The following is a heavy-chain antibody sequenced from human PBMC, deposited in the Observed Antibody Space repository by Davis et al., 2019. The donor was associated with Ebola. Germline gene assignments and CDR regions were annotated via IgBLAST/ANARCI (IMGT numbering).Heavy chain of an antibody. Sequence: ASVQVSCKASGYTFTSYDINWVRQATRQGLEWMGRVNPKTGNTDYAQKFQGRITMIRNTSISTAYMELSSLRSEDTAVYYSARSIGVAYGMDVWGQGTTVTVSS. D-gene: IGHD6-19*01. CDR2: VNPKTGNT. J-gene: IGHJ6*02. CDR3: ARSIGVAYGMDV. CDR1: GYTFTSYD. V-gene: IGHV1-8*01.